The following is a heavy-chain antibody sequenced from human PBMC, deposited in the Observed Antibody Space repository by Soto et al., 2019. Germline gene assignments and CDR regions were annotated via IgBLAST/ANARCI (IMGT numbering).Heavy chain of an antibody. CDR1: GYIFTDYY. CDR3: ARSSDSSGYYSPYYYYGMDV. D-gene: IGHD3-22*01. CDR2: INPNSGGT. J-gene: IGHJ6*02. V-gene: IGHV1-2*06. Sequence: ASVKVSCKASGYIFTDYYMHWVRQAPGQELGWMGRINPNSGGTNYAQKFQGRVTMTRDTSISTAYTELSSLRSEDTATYYCARSSDSSGYYSPYYYYGMDVWGQGTTVTVSS.